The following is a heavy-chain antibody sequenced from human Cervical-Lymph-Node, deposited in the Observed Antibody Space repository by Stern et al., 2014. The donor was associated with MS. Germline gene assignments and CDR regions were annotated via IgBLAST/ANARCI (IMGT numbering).Heavy chain of an antibody. V-gene: IGHV4-39*01. CDR1: GGSISSISYY. CDR3: ASSGDYFVY. J-gene: IGHJ4*02. Sequence: VQLVESGPGLVKPSETLSLTCTVSGGSISSISYYWGWIRQPPGKGLEWIGSIYFSGSTYYDPSLKSRVTISVDTPKTQFPRKLRSVTAADTAVYYCASSGDYFVYWGQGTLVTVSS. D-gene: IGHD4-17*01. CDR2: IYFSGST.